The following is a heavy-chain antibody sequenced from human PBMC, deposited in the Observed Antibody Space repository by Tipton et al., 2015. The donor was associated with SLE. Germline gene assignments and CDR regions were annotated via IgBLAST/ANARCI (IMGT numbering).Heavy chain of an antibody. J-gene: IGHJ4*02. Sequence: LRLSCTVSGGSISSSSYYWGWIRQPPGKGLEWIGSIYYSGSTYYNPSLKSRVTISVDTSKNQFSLKLSSVTAADTAVYYCARGNSSINFDYWGQGTLVTVPS. CDR3: ARGNSSINFDY. V-gene: IGHV4-39*07. CDR1: GGSISSSSYY. CDR2: IYYSGST. D-gene: IGHD6-13*01.